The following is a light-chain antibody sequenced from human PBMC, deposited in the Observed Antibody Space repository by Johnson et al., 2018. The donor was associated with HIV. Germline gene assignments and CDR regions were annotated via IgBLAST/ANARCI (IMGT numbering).Light chain of an antibody. Sequence: HSVLTQPPSVSAAPGQKVTISCSGSNSNIGNNYVSWYQQLPGTAPKLLIYDDNKRPSGIPDRFSGSKSGTSATLGIAGLQTGDEADYYCGTWDNSLSTGAVFGTGTKVTVL. CDR1: NSNIGNNY. CDR2: DDN. CDR3: GTWDNSLSTGAV. J-gene: IGLJ1*01. V-gene: IGLV1-51*01.